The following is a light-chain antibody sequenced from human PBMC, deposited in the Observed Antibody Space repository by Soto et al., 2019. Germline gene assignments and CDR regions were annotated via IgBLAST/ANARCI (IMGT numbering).Light chain of an antibody. CDR3: QKYNSALGT. CDR2: AAS. V-gene: IGKV1-27*01. J-gene: IGKJ4*01. CDR1: QGISNY. Sequence: DIQMTQSPSTLSASVGDRVTITCRASQGISNYLAWYQQKPGKVTNLLIYAASTLQSGVPSRFSGSGFGTDFTLTISSLKPEDVATYYCQKYNSALGTFGGGTKVEIE.